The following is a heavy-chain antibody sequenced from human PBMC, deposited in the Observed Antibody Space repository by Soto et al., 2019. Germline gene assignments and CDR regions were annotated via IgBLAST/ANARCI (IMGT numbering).Heavy chain of an antibody. Sequence: PGGSLRLSCAASGFTFSSYWMSWVRQAPGKGLEWVANIKQDGSEKYYVDSVKGRFTISRDNAKNSLYLQMNSLRAEDTAVYYCARDRSLPRGWSPYYYYYGMDVWGQGTTVTVSS. CDR1: GFTFSSYW. CDR2: IKQDGSEK. V-gene: IGHV3-7*01. D-gene: IGHD2-15*01. J-gene: IGHJ6*02. CDR3: ARDRSLPRGWSPYYYYYGMDV.